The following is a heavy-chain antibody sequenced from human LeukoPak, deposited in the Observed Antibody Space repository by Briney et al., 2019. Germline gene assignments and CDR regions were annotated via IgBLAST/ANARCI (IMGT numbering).Heavy chain of an antibody. CDR3: ARERGSYPWYFDY. CDR2: IYTSGST. Sequence: PSETLSLTCTVSGGPISSGSYYWSWIRQPAGKGLEWIGRIYTSGSTNYNPSLKSRVTISVDTSKNQFSLKLSSVTAADTAVYYCARERGSYPWYFDYWGQGTLVTVSS. V-gene: IGHV4-61*02. J-gene: IGHJ4*02. CDR1: GGPISSGSYY. D-gene: IGHD1-26*01.